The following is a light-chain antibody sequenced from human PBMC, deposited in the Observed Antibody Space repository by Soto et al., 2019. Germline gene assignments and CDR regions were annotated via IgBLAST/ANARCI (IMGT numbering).Light chain of an antibody. CDR1: GSDVGSYNL. J-gene: IGLJ3*02. V-gene: IGLV2-23*02. Sequence: QSALTQPASVSGSPGQSITISCSGTGSDVGSYNLVSWYKHHPGKAPKLIIYQVTKRPSGVSNRFSGSKSGNTASLTISGLQSADEADDYCCSFAGSPWVFGGGTKLTVL. CDR2: QVT. CDR3: CSFAGSPWV.